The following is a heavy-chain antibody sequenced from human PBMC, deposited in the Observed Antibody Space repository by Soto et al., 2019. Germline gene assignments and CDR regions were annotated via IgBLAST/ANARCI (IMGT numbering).Heavy chain of an antibody. CDR2: INPNSGGT. CDR1: GYTFTGYY. V-gene: IGHV1-2*04. D-gene: IGHD1-26*01. J-gene: IGHJ6*02. CDR3: AXDLPYSGSPHSYYGLDV. Sequence: GASVKVSCKASGYTFTGYYVHWVRQAPGQGLEWMGWINPNSGGTNYAQKFQGWVTMTRDTSISTAYMELSRLRSDDTAVYFCAXDLPYSGSPHSYYGLDVWGQGTTVTVSS.